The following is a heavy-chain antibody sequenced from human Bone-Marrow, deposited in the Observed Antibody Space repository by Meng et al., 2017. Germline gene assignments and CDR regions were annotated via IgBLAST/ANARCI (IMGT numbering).Heavy chain of an antibody. CDR1: NFSISSGYY. Sequence: GSLRLSCAVSNFSISSGYYWAWIRQPPGKGLEWIGSIYHSGNTYYNPSLKSRVTISVDTSKNQFSLKLSSVTAADTAVYYCARRSMDFDYWGQGNLVTVSS. J-gene: IGHJ4*02. V-gene: IGHV4-38-2*01. CDR2: IYHSGNT. CDR3: ARRSMDFDY.